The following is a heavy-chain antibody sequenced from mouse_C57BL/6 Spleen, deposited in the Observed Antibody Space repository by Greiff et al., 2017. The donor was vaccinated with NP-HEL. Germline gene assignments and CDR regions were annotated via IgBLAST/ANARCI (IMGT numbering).Heavy chain of an antibody. CDR3: AKREYGNYVYYAMDY. J-gene: IGHJ4*01. CDR1: GFTFSDYG. CDR2: ISSGSSTI. V-gene: IGHV5-17*01. Sequence: EVKLVESGGGLVKPGGSLKLSCAASGFTFSDYGLHWVRQAPEKGLEWVAYISSGSSTIYYADTVKGRFAISGDNARHTLFLQMTSLRSEDTAMYYCAKREYGNYVYYAMDYWGQGTSVTVSS. D-gene: IGHD2-1*01.